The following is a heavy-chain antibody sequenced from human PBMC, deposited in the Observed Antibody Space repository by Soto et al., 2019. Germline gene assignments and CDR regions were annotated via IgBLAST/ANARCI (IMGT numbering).Heavy chain of an antibody. V-gene: IGHV4-39*01. Sequence: SETLSLTCTVSGGSISSSSYYWGWIRQPPGKGLEWIGSIYYSGSTYYNPSLKSRVTISVDTSKNQFSLKLSSVTAADTAVYYCARQDWRDYYYYYYMDVWGKGTTVTVSS. CDR2: IYYSGST. D-gene: IGHD1-1*01. J-gene: IGHJ6*03. CDR3: ARQDWRDYYYYYYMDV. CDR1: GGSISSSSYY.